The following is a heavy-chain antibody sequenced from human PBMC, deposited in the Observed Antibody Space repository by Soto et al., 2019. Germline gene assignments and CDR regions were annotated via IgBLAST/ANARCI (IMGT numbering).Heavy chain of an antibody. CDR3: ARESGRSGSSPTFNFDY. Sequence: SVKVSCKASGGSFSSYAISWVRQAPGQGLEWMGGIIPIFGTANYAQKFQGRVTITADESTSTAYMELSSLRSEDTAVYYCARESGRSGSSPTFNFDYWGQGTLVTVSS. D-gene: IGHD6-6*01. J-gene: IGHJ4*02. CDR1: GGSFSSYA. CDR2: IIPIFGTA. V-gene: IGHV1-69*13.